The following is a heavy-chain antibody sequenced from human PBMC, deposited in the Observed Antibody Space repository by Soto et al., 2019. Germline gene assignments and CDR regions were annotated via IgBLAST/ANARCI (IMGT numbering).Heavy chain of an antibody. V-gene: IGHV1-2*04. CDR3: ARGYCSSTSCYFAFDI. D-gene: IGHD2-2*01. J-gene: IGHJ3*02. Sequence: ASVKVSCKASGYTFTGYYMHWVRQAPGQGLEWMGWINPNSGGTNYAQKTQGWVTMTRDTSISTAYMELSRLRSDDTAVYYCARGYCSSTSCYFAFDIWGQGTMVTVS. CDR2: INPNSGGT. CDR1: GYTFTGYY.